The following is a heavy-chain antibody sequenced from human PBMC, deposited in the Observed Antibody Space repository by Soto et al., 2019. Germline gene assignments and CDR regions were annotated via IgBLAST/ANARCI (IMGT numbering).Heavy chain of an antibody. CDR2: IGSSGAGT. CDR1: GFTFSSYA. V-gene: IGHV3-23*01. CDR3: AKGTTSSVAARPSGWYFDL. Sequence: DVQLLESGGGLVQPGGSLSLSCAASGFTFSSYAMEWVRQAPGRGLAWVSDIGSSGAGTYYGDSVKGRFTISRDNSKNTLSLQMNSLRAEDTAIYYCAKGTTSSVAARPSGWYFDLWGRGTLVTVSS. D-gene: IGHD6-6*01. J-gene: IGHJ2*01.